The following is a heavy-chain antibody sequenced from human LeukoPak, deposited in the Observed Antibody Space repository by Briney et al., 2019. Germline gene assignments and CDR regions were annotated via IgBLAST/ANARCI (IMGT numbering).Heavy chain of an antibody. Sequence: GGSLRLSCAASGFTFSSYAMSWVRQAPGKGLEWVGRIKSESVGGAIDYAAPAKGRFTISRDDSRNTVYLQMNSLKTEDTAFYYCTTTYHYDSRGYSSYYWGQGTPVTVAS. CDR2: IKSESVGGAI. V-gene: IGHV3-15*01. CDR1: GFTFSSYA. CDR3: TTTYHYDSRGYSSYY. D-gene: IGHD3-22*01. J-gene: IGHJ4*02.